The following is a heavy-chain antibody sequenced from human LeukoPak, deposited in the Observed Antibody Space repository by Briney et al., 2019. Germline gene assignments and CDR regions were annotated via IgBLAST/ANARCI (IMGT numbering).Heavy chain of an antibody. J-gene: IGHJ5*02. Sequence: SETLSLTCAVSGGSISSSSYYWGWIRQPPGKGLEWIGSIYYSGSTYYSPSLKSRVTISVDKSKNQFSLKLSSVTAADTAVYYCARDRDYYGSGNWFDPWGQGTLVTVSS. V-gene: IGHV4-39*07. D-gene: IGHD3-10*01. CDR1: GGSISSSSYY. CDR3: ARDRDYYGSGNWFDP. CDR2: IYYSGST.